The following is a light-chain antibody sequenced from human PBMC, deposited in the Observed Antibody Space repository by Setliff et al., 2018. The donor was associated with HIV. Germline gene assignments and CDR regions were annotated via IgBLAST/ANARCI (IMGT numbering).Light chain of an antibody. CDR3: SSFAGGNNFNV. Sequence: QSALTHPPSASGSPGQSVTISCTGTSSDVGVYNYVSWYQQHPGKAPKLMIYEVSKRPSGVPDRFSGSKSGNTASLTVSGLQAEDEADYYCSSFAGGNNFNVVGTGTKVTVL. CDR2: EVS. V-gene: IGLV2-8*01. J-gene: IGLJ1*01. CDR1: SSDVGVYNY.